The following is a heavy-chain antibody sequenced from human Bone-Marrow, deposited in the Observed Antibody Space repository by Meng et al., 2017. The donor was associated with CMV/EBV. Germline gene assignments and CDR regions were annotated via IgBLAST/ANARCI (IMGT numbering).Heavy chain of an antibody. CDR1: GYSFTSYW. D-gene: IGHD6-13*01. CDR2: IYPGDSDT. CDR3: ASNGAGSSWYYGMDV. Sequence: GESLKISCKGSGYSFTSYWIGWVRQMPGKGLDWMGIIYPGDSDTRYSPSFQGQVTISADKSISTAYLQWSSLKASDTAMYYCASNGAGSSWYYGMDVWGQGTMVTVSS. V-gene: IGHV5-51*01. J-gene: IGHJ6*02.